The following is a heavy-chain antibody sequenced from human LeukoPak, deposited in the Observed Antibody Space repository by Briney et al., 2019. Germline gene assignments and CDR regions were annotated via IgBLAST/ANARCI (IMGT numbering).Heavy chain of an antibody. V-gene: IGHV4-59*08. CDR3: ASTEWNYAR. CDR1: GGSISSHY. Sequence: SETLSLTCTVSGGSISSHYWSWFRQPPGKGLEWIGYIHYSGSTNYNPSLRSRVTISVDTSKNQFSLRLSSVTAADTAVYYCASTEWNYARWGQGTLVTVSS. D-gene: IGHD1-7*01. J-gene: IGHJ4*02. CDR2: IHYSGST.